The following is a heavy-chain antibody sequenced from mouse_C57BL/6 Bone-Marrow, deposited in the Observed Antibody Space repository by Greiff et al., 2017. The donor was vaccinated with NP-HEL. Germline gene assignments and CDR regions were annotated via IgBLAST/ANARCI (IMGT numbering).Heavy chain of an antibody. V-gene: IGHV1-64*01. Sequence: QVQLQQSGAELVKPGASVKLSCKASGYTFTSYWMHWVKQRPGQGLEWIGMIHPNSGSTNYNEKFKSKATLTVDKSSSTAYMQLSSLTSEDSAVYYCARDPRRRFAYWGQGTLVTVSA. CDR2: IHPNSGST. J-gene: IGHJ3*01. CDR1: GYTFTSYW. CDR3: ARDPRRRFAY.